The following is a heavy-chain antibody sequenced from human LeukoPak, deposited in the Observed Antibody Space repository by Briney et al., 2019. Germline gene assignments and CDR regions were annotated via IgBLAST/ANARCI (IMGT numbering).Heavy chain of an antibody. V-gene: IGHV3-11*01. J-gene: IGHJ4*02. Sequence: GGSLRLSCAASGFTFSDYYMSWMRQAPGKGLEWVSYISSSGSTIYYAGSVKGRFTISRDNAKNSLYLQMNSLRAEDTAVYYCARHVVVVVAAPDYWGQGTLVTVSS. CDR3: ARHVVVVVAAPDY. D-gene: IGHD2-15*01. CDR1: GFTFSDYY. CDR2: ISSSGSTI.